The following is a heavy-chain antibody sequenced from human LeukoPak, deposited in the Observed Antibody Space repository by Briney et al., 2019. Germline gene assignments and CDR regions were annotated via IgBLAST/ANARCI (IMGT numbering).Heavy chain of an antibody. CDR1: GFTFSSYS. CDR3: ARDSTPNTYYYDSSGPLD. V-gene: IGHV3-21*01. D-gene: IGHD3-22*01. J-gene: IGHJ4*02. Sequence: GGSLRLSYAASGFTFSSYSMNWVRQAPGKGLEWVSSISSSSSYIYYADSVKGRFTISRDNAKNSLYLQMNSLRAEDTAVYYCARDSTPNTYYYDSSGPLDWGQGTLVTVSS. CDR2: ISSSSSYI.